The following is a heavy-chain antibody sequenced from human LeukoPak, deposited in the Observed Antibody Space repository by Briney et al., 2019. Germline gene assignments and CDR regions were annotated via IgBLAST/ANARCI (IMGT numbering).Heavy chain of an antibody. CDR1: GYTFTSYA. CDR2: ISTYSGNT. J-gene: IGHJ4*02. Sequence: ASVKVSCKPSGYTFTSYAISWLRQAPGQGLEWMGWISTYSGNTNYAQKLQGRITMTIETSTSTAYMELRSLRSDDTAVYYCARGGSRVETYGNFDYWGQGTLVTVSS. V-gene: IGHV1-18*01. D-gene: IGHD3-10*01. CDR3: ARGGSRVETYGNFDY.